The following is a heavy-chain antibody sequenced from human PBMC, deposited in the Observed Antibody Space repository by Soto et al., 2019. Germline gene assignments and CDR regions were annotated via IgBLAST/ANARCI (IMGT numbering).Heavy chain of an antibody. CDR1: GGSFSGYY. V-gene: IGHV4-34*01. CDR2: INHSGRT. Sequence: PSETLSLTCAVYGGSFSGYYWSWIRQPPGKGLEWIGEINHSGRTNYNPSLKSRVTISVDTSKNQFSLKLSSVTAADTAVYYCASSQMGLLYRYYFDYWGQGTLVTVSS. J-gene: IGHJ4*02. CDR3: ASSQMGLLYRYYFDY. D-gene: IGHD3-16*02.